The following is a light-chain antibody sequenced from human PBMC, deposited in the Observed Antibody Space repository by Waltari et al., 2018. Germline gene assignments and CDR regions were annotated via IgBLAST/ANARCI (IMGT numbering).Light chain of an antibody. CDR1: SSDVVVYNS. Sequence: QSALTQPASVSGSPGQSIAISCTGTSSDVVVYNSVSWYQQHPGKSPNLMLYEVSNRHSGVSNRFSGSKSGITASLIISGLQAEDEADYYCCSYTTSSVSSYVFGTGTKVTVL. CDR2: EVS. CDR3: CSYTTSSVSSYV. V-gene: IGLV2-14*01. J-gene: IGLJ1*01.